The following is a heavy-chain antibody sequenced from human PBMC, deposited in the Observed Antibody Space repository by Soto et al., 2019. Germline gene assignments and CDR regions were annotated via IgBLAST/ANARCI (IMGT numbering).Heavy chain of an antibody. CDR2: IYHSGST. Sequence: PSETLSLTCAVSGYSISSGYYWGWIRQPPGKGLEWIGSIYHSGSTYYNPSLKSRVTISVDTSKNQFSLKLSSVTAADTAVYYCARIRRGVTIFGVVNLGDYYYGMDVWGQGTTVTVSS. D-gene: IGHD3-3*01. CDR1: GYSISSGYY. CDR3: ARIRRGVTIFGVVNLGDYYYGMDV. V-gene: IGHV4-38-2*01. J-gene: IGHJ6*02.